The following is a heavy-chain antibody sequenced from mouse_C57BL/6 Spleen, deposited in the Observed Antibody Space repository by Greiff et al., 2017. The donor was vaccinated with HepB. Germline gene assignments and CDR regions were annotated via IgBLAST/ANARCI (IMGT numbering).Heavy chain of an antibody. CDR2: INPNNGGT. CDR1: GYTFTDYY. D-gene: IGHD1-1*01. V-gene: IGHV1-26*01. Sequence: EVQLQQSGPELVKPGASVKISCKASGYTFTDYYMNWVKQSHGKSLEWIGDINPNNGGTSYNQKFKGKATLTVDKSSSTAYMELRSLTSEDSAVYYCARGLTTVVATGGYWGQGTTLTVSS. CDR3: ARGLTTVVATGGY. J-gene: IGHJ2*01.